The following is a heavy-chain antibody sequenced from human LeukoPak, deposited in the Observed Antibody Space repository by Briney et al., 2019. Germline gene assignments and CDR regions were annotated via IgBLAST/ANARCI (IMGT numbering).Heavy chain of an antibody. Sequence: SVKVSCKASGGTFDNSAINWGRQAPGQGLEWMGRIIPILNIPNYAQKLQGRVTIAADKSTSTAYMELSSLRSDDTAVYYCARETMEVGYYGLDVWGQGTTVTVSS. J-gene: IGHJ6*02. D-gene: IGHD1-1*01. V-gene: IGHV1-69*04. CDR2: IIPILNIP. CDR3: ARETMEVGYYGLDV. CDR1: GGTFDNSA.